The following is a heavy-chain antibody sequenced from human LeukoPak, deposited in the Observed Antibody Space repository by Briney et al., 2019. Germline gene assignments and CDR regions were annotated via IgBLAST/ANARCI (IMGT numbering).Heavy chain of an antibody. V-gene: IGHV5-51*01. D-gene: IGHD3-10*01. Sequence: GESLSISCKGSGYNFSRYWIGWARQLAGKGLEWMGITYPGDSETRYSASFQGQVTISADKSINTAYLQWSSLKASDTAMYYCAKGSGSYYKVPFDYWGQGTLVTVSS. CDR1: GYNFSRYW. CDR3: AKGSGSYYKVPFDY. CDR2: TYPGDSET. J-gene: IGHJ4*02.